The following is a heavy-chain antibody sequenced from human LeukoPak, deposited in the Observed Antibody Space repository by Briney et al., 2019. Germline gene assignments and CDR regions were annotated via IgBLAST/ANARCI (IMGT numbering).Heavy chain of an antibody. CDR2: ISAYNGNT. Sequence: AAVKVSFKASGYTFTTYGITWVRQAPAQGLEWMGWISAYNGNTNFAQKVQGKVTMTTDTSTSTAYMELRSLRSDDKVVYCCASDGTMGHTARGYWGQGTLVTVSS. J-gene: IGHJ4*02. D-gene: IGHD1-14*01. V-gene: IGHV1-18*01. CDR3: ASDGTMGHTARGY. CDR1: GYTFTTYG.